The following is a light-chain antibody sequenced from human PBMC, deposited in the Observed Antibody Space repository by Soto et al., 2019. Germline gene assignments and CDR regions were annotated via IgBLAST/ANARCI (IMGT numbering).Light chain of an antibody. V-gene: IGKV1-5*03. Sequence: DIQMTQSPSTLSASVGDRVTITCRASQSVDNWLDWYEQKPGEAPTALIHQASNLETGLPSRFGGSGSGTEFTPSITSLQPDDFATYYCQQCFWHWTFGQGTKVDIK. CDR3: QQCFWHWT. CDR1: QSVDNW. J-gene: IGKJ1*01. CDR2: QAS.